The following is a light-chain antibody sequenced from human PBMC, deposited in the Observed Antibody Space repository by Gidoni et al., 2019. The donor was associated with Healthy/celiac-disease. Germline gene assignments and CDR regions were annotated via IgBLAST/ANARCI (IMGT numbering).Light chain of an antibody. CDR3: QQYYSTPIT. CDR2: WAS. J-gene: IGKJ5*01. CDR1: QSVLYSSNNKNY. V-gene: IGKV4-1*01. Sequence: DIVMTQPPDSLAVSLGERATINCKSSQSVLYSSNNKNYLAWYQQKPGQPPKLLIYWASTRESGVPDRFSGSGSGTDFTLTISSLQAEDVAVYYCQQYYSTPITFXQXTRLEIK.